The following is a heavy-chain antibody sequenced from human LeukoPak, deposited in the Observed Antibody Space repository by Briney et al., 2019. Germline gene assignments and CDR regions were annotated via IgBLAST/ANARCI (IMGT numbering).Heavy chain of an antibody. J-gene: IGHJ4*02. CDR1: GFTFSSYA. Sequence: GGSLRLSCAASGFTFSSYAMHWVRQAPGKGLEGVAVISYDGSNKYYADSVKGRFTISRENSKNTLYLQMNSLRAEDTAVYYCARDSLRFLEWLLYDYWGQGTLVTVSS. D-gene: IGHD3-3*01. CDR3: ARDSLRFLEWLLYDY. V-gene: IGHV3-30*04. CDR2: ISYDGSNK.